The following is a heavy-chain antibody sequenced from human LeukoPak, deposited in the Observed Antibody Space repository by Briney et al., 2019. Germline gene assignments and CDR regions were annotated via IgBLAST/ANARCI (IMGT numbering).Heavy chain of an antibody. Sequence: SETLSLTCAVYGGSFSGYYWSWMRQPPEKGLEWIGEINHSGSTNYNPSLKSRVTISVDTSKNQFSLKLSSVTAADTAVYYCARGHHTYCSGGSCYREYYFDYWGQGTLVTVSS. CDR1: GGSFSGYY. D-gene: IGHD2-15*01. V-gene: IGHV4-34*01. J-gene: IGHJ4*02. CDR2: INHSGST. CDR3: ARGHHTYCSGGSCYREYYFDY.